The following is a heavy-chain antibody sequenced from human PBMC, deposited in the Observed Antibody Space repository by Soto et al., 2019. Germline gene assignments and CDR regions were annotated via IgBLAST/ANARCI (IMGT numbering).Heavy chain of an antibody. CDR1: GFAFSHYA. J-gene: IGHJ6*02. Sequence: WGSLRLSCSASGFAFSHYAMHWVRQAPGKGLEYVSAITDNGGDTYYADPVKGRFTVSRDNSKNTLYLQMSSLGAEDTAVYYCVKAYPNRGDYYYGLDVWGQGTSVTVSS. V-gene: IGHV3-64D*06. CDR3: VKAYPNRGDYYYGLDV. D-gene: IGHD7-27*01. CDR2: ITDNGGDT.